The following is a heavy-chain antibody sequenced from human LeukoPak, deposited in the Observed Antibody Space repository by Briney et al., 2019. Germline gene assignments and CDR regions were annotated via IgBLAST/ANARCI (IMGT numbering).Heavy chain of an antibody. D-gene: IGHD6-13*01. J-gene: IGHJ3*02. CDR3: TRDIRESWHPGAFDI. CDR1: GFTLGDYA. Sequence: GRSLRLSCTASGFTLGDYAMSWVRQAPGKGLEWVGFIRSKAYGGTTEYAASVKGRFTISRDDSKSIAYLQMNSLKTEDTAVYYCTRDIRESWHPGAFDIWGQGTMVTVSS. V-gene: IGHV3-49*04. CDR2: IRSKAYGGTT.